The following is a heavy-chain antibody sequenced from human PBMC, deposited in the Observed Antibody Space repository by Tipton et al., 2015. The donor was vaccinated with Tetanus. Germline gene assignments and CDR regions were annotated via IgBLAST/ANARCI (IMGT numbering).Heavy chain of an antibody. CDR3: ARDPGGVFGF. V-gene: IGHV4-59*02. J-gene: IGHJ4*02. CDR1: GDSVRNHY. Sequence: TLSLTCTVSGDSVRNHYWSWIRRPPGKGLEWIGYVYHTGSDFYNPSLKSRVIMSVVTSKNQLSLVVTAGTAAAAAGFYCARDPGGVFGFWGQGIRVTVSS. CDR2: VYHTGSD. D-gene: IGHD3-10*01.